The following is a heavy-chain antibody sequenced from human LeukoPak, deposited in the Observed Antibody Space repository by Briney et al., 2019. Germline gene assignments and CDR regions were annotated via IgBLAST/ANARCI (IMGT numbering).Heavy chain of an antibody. CDR1: GGSISSSNYY. CDR3: ARHRGFPYYYDSSGLDY. J-gene: IGHJ4*02. CDR2: FYYSGST. D-gene: IGHD3-22*01. V-gene: IGHV4-39*01. Sequence: SETLSLTCTVSGGSISSSNYYWGWIRQPPGKGLEWIGTFYYSGSTFYNPSLKSRVTISVDTSKNQFSLNLSSVTAADTSVYYCARHRGFPYYYDSSGLDYWGQGTLVTVSS.